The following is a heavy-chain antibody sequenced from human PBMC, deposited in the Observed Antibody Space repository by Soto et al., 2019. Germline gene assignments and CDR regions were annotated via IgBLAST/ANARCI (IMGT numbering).Heavy chain of an antibody. D-gene: IGHD2-15*01. V-gene: IGHV1-69*12. CDR2: IIPIFDTV. J-gene: IGHJ3*02. CDR3: AREGRDSDAFDI. Sequence: QIQLVQSGAEVKKPGSSMKVSCKASGCTFSSYAISWVRQAPGQGLEWMGGIIPIFDTVNYAQKFQGRVTITADESTSTAYMELSSLRSEDTAVYYCAREGRDSDAFDIWGQGTMVTVSS. CDR1: GCTFSSYA.